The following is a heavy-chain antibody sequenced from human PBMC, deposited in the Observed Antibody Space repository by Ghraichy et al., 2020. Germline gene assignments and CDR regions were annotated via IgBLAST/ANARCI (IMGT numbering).Heavy chain of an antibody. CDR2: INPNSGGT. J-gene: IGHJ6*02. Sequence: ASVKVSCKASGYTFTGYYMHWVRQAPGQGLEWMGWINPNSGGTNYAQKFQGRVTMTRDTSISTAYMELSRLRSDDTAVYYCARVPRTSGPYYYYGMDVWGQGTTVTVSS. V-gene: IGHV1-2*02. CDR3: ARVPRTSGPYYYYGMDV. D-gene: IGHD1-1*01. CDR1: GYTFTGYY.